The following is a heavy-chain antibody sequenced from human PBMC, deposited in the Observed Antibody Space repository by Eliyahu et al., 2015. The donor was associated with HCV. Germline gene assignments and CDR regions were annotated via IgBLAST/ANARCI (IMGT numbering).Heavy chain of an antibody. CDR1: GXTFSSYA. D-gene: IGHD6-13*01. CDR3: AGGGYSSSIDY. V-gene: IGHV1-69*01. CDR2: SIPIFGTA. J-gene: IGHJ4*02. Sequence: QVQLVQSGAEVKKPGSAVKVSCXASGXTFSSYAISWVRQAPGQGLEWRGGSIPIFGTAXYAQKFQGRVTITADESTSTAYMELSSLRSEDTAVYYCAGGGYSSSIDYWGQGTLVTVSS.